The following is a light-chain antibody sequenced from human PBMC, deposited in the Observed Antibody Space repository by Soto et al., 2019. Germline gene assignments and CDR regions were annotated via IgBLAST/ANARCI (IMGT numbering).Light chain of an antibody. CDR2: EVS. CDR1: SSDVGTYDY. V-gene: IGLV2-14*01. J-gene: IGLJ2*01. CDR3: SSYTGSNTLVV. Sequence: QSVLTQPASVSGSPGQSITISCTGTSSDVGTYDYVSWYQQYPGKAPQRIIFEVSYRASGVSNRFSGSKSGNTASLTISGLHAEDEADYYCSSYTGSNTLVVFGGGTKVTV.